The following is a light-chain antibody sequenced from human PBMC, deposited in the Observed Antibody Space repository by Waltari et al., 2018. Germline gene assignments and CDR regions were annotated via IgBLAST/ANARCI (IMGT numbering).Light chain of an antibody. Sequence: QLPGSAPKLLISANTNRPAGVPDRFSGSKSGTSASLAITGLQAEDEGDYYCQSFDNSRSVPYVFGTGTKVTVL. V-gene: IGLV1-40*01. CDR3: QSFDNSRSVPYV. J-gene: IGLJ1*01. CDR2: ANT.